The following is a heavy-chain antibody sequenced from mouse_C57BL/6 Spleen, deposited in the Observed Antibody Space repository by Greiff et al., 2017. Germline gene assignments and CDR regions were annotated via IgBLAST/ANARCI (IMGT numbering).Heavy chain of an antibody. J-gene: IGHJ2*01. CDR1: GYAISSYW. V-gene: IGHV1-80*01. Sequence: QVQLQQSGAELVKPGASVKISCKASGYAISSYWLNWLKQRPGTSLLWSVQSYRGDGDTNYNGKFKGKATLTADKSSSTAYMQLSSLTSEDSAVYFCARGEEGFYYGDYWGQGTTLTVSS. CDR3: ARGEEGFYYGDY. CDR2: SYRGDGDT. D-gene: IGHD2-1*01.